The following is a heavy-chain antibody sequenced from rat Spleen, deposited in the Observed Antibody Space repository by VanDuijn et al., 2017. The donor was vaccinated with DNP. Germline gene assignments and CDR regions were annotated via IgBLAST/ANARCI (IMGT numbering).Heavy chain of an antibody. J-gene: IGHJ3*01. Sequence: GLEWVASISNTGDSTYYSDSVKGRFSISRDNAKSTLYLQMNSLRSEDTATYYCTGLGWFAYWGQGTLVTVSS. CDR3: TGLGWFAY. CDR2: ISNTGDST. V-gene: IGHV5-31*01.